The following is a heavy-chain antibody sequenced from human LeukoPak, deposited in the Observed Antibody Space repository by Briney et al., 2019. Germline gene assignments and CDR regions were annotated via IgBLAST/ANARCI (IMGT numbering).Heavy chain of an antibody. CDR3: ERKDSYDSSEVYFQH. CDR2: IIPIFGTA. J-gene: IGHJ1*01. D-gene: IGHD3-22*01. V-gene: IGHV1-69*05. Sequence: SVKVSCKASGGTFSSYAISWVRQAPGQGLEWMGRIIPIFGTANYAQKFQGRVTITTDESTSTAYMELSSLRSEDTAVYYCERKDSYDSSEVYFQHWGQGTLVTVSS. CDR1: GGTFSSYA.